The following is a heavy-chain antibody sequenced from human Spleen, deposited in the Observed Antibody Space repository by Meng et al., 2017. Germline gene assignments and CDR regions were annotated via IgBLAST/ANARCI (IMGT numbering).Heavy chain of an antibody. J-gene: IGHJ6*02. D-gene: IGHD1-26*01. CDR2: ISYDGSYK. Sequence: GESLKISCSASGFAFGSYAMHWVRQAPGKGLEAVAVISYDGSYKHHTDSVKGRFTISRDNTKNTLYLQMDSLKTEDTAVYYCTTPIYSGSYLRLYYYYGMDVWGQGTTVT. CDR3: TTPIYSGSYLRLYYYYGMDV. CDR1: GFAFGSYA. V-gene: IGHV3-30*04.